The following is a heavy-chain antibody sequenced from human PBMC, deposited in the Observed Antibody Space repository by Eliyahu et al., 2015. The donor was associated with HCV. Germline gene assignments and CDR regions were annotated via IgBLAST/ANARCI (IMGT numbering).Heavy chain of an antibody. CDR3: ARDFRFGEFRYFDQ. CDR1: GFXFSSYE. D-gene: IGHD3-10*01. V-gene: IGHV3-48*03. CDR2: ITTSGGTK. J-gene: IGHJ4*02. Sequence: EVQLVESGGGLVQPGGSLRLXCAASGFXFSSYEMNWVRQAPGKGLEWVSYITTSGGTKYYADSVRGRFTISRDNAENSLYLQMNNLRAEDTAVYYCARDFRFGEFRYFDQWGQGTLVTVSS.